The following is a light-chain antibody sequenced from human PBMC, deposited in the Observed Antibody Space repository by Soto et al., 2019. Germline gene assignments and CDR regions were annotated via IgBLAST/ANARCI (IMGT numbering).Light chain of an antibody. CDR1: SSNIGNNY. CDR3: GAWDSSLSGGV. CDR2: DDN. J-gene: IGLJ1*01. Sequence: QSVLTQPPSVSAAPGQTVTISCSGSSSNIGNNYVSWYQQLPGTAPKLLIYDDNRRPSGIPDRFSGSKSGTLATLGITGLQTGDEADYYCGAWDSSLSGGVFGPGTKLTVL. V-gene: IGLV1-51*01.